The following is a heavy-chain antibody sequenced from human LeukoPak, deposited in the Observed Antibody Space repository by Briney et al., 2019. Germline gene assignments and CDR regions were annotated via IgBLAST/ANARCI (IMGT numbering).Heavy chain of an antibody. J-gene: IGHJ4*02. CDR2: IYHSGST. CDR3: ARGLGYCSGGSCYGIYFDY. Sequence: SETLSLTCAVYGGSFSGYYWSWIRQPPGKGLEWIGSIYHSGSTYYNPSLKSRVTISVDTSKNQFFLKLSSVPAADTAVYYCARGLGYCSGGSCYGIYFDYWGQGTLVTVSS. D-gene: IGHD2-15*01. V-gene: IGHV4-34*01. CDR1: GGSFSGYY.